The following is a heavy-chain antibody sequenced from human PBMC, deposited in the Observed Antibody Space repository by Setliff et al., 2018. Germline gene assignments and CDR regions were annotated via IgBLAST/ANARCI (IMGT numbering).Heavy chain of an antibody. CDR1: GFTFTDYG. Sequence: ASVKVSCKSSGFTFTDYGITWVRQVPGQGLEWMGWINNYNFNTQYAQKFQGRVTMTTDPSTTTAYLELRSLTSDDTAVYYCSRLVRYCTTTSCQGASGAELWGQGTLVTVSS. J-gene: IGHJ4*02. CDR2: INNYNFNT. CDR3: SRLVRYCTTTSCQGASGAEL. D-gene: IGHD2-2*01. V-gene: IGHV1-18*01.